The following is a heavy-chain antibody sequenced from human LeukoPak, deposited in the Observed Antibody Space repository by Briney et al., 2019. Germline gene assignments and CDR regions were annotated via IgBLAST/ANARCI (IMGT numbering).Heavy chain of an antibody. Sequence: GGSLRLSCAASAFTFYTYSMNWVRQPPGKGLEWLSYISSSSSTIYYADSVKGRFTISRDNAKNSLYLQMNSLRDEDTAVYYRARGASRGFDYWGHGTLVTVSS. CDR1: AFTFYTYS. J-gene: IGHJ4*01. CDR3: ARGASRGFDY. CDR2: ISSSSSTI. D-gene: IGHD5-24*01. V-gene: IGHV3-48*02.